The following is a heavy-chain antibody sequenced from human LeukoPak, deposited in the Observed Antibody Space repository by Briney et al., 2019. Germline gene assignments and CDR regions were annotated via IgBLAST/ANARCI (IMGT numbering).Heavy chain of an antibody. CDR1: GFTFSSYE. CDR3: ARELDYGDFYFDY. V-gene: IGHV3-48*03. J-gene: IGHJ4*02. CDR2: ISSSGSTI. D-gene: IGHD4-17*01. Sequence: GGSLGLSCAASGFTFSSYEMNWVRQAPGKGLEWVSYISSSGSTIYYADSVKGRFTISRDNAKNSLYLQMNSLRAEDTAVYYCARELDYGDFYFDYWGQGTLVTVSS.